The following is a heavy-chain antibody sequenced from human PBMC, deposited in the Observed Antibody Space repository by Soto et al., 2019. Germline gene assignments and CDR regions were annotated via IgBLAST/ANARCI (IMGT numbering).Heavy chain of an antibody. CDR2: IWYDGSNK. D-gene: IGHD3-22*01. J-gene: IGHJ4*02. CDR1: GFTFSSYG. V-gene: IGHV3-33*06. Sequence: PGGSLRISCAASGFTFSSYGMHWVRQAPGKGLEWVAVIWYDGSNKYSADSVKGRFTISRDNSKNTLYLQMNSLRAEDTAVYYCVKADLCGYYYVPVDSWGQGTLVTVSS. CDR3: VKADLCGYYYVPVDS.